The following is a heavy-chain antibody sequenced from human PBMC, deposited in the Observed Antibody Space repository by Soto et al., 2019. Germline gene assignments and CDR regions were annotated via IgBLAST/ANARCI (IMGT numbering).Heavy chain of an antibody. D-gene: IGHD2-2*01. Sequence: EVQLVESGGGLVQPGGSLRLSCAASGFTFSSHWMNGVRQAPGKGLVWVSRISGDGRTTSHADSVKGRFTISRDNAKNTLYLQMNSLRVEDTAVYYCARGVPNCSSSSCYFDFWGQGILVTVSS. CDR3: ARGVPNCSSSSCYFDF. J-gene: IGHJ4*02. CDR2: ISGDGRTT. CDR1: GFTFSSHW. V-gene: IGHV3-74*01.